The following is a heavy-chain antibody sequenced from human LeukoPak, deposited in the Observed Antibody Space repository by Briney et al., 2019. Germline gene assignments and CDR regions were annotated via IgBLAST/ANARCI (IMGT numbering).Heavy chain of an antibody. D-gene: IGHD3-10*01. CDR2: ISGSGGST. CDR3: AKDPGSGPAYYFDY. CDR1: GFTFSSYA. V-gene: IGHV3-23*01. J-gene: IGHJ4*02. Sequence: GGSLRLSCAASGFTFSSYAMSWVRQAPGKGLEWVSAISGSGGSTYYADPVKGRFTISRDNSKNTLYLQMNSLRAEDTAVYYCAKDPGSGPAYYFDYWGQGTLVTVSS.